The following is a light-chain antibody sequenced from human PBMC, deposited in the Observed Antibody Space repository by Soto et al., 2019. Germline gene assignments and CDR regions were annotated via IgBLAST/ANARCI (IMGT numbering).Light chain of an antibody. CDR3: QQYNNWPQT. CDR2: GAS. CDR1: QSVSGK. Sequence: EVLLTQSPATLSVSPGERATLSCRASQSVSGKLAWYQQKPGQAPRLLIYGASTRATDIPARFSGSGSGTEFTLTISSLQSEDFAEYHCQQYNNWPQTFGQGTKVDIK. J-gene: IGKJ1*01. V-gene: IGKV3-15*01.